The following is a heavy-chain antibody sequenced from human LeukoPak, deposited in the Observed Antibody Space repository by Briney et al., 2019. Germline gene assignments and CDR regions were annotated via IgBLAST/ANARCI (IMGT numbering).Heavy chain of an antibody. CDR3: ARTNDFWSSYYHFDS. CDR1: GSTFSSYS. D-gene: IGHD3-3*01. CDR2: ISRDSIYI. V-gene: IGHV3-21*01. Sequence: GGSLRLSCAASGSTFSSYSMNWVRQAPGKGPEWVSSISRDSIYIYYADSMKGRFTISRDNAKNSLYLQMNSLRAEDTAVYYCARTNDFWSSYYHFDSWGQGTLVTVSS. J-gene: IGHJ4*02.